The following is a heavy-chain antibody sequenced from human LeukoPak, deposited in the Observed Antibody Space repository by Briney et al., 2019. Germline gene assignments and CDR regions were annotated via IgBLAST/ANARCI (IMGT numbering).Heavy chain of an antibody. CDR3: AREVPLQPITY. Sequence: PGGSLRLSCAASGFTFSSYWMNWVRQAPGKGLEWVSSISSSSSYIYYADSVRGRFTISRDNAKNSLYLQMNSLRAEDTAVYYCAREVPLQPITYWGQGTLVTVSS. CDR1: GFTFSSYW. CDR2: ISSSSSYI. V-gene: IGHV3-21*01. J-gene: IGHJ4*02. D-gene: IGHD5-24*01.